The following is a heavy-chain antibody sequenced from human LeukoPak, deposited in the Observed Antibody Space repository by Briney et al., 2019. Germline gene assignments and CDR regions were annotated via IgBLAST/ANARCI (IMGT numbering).Heavy chain of an antibody. CDR1: GYTFTSYG. Sequence: GASVRVSCKASGYTFTSYGISWVRQAPGQGLEWMGWISAYNGNTNYAQKLQGRVTMTTDASTSTAYMELRSLRSDDTAVYYCARDRELELRSWYYYMDVWGKGTTVTVSS. V-gene: IGHV1-18*01. CDR3: ARDRELELRSWYYYMDV. J-gene: IGHJ6*03. CDR2: ISAYNGNT. D-gene: IGHD1-7*01.